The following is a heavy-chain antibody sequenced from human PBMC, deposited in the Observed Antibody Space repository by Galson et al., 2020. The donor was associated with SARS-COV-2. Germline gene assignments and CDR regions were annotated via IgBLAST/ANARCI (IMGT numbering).Heavy chain of an antibody. CDR1: GGSFSGYQ. CDR3: ARGVPGY. Sequence: SQTLSLTCAVYGGSFSGYQWSWVRQSPGKGLEWIGQINDSGSTKYNPSLKSRVTISIDASKNQFSLRLTSVTAADTAVYYCARGVPGYWGQGALVTVSA. D-gene: IGHD3-10*01. CDR2: INDSGST. J-gene: IGHJ4*02. V-gene: IGHV4-34*01.